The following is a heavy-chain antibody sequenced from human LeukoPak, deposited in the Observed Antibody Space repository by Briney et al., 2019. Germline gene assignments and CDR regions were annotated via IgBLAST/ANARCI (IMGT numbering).Heavy chain of an antibody. Sequence: ASVKVSCKASGYTFTSYDINWVRQATGQGLEWMGWMNPNCGNTGYAQKFQGRVTMARNTSISTAYMELSSLRSEDTAVYYCARGHMTTVTTGYYYYYYYMDVWGKGTTVTVSS. J-gene: IGHJ6*03. CDR3: ARGHMTTVTTGYYYYYYYMDV. CDR2: MNPNCGNT. V-gene: IGHV1-8*01. D-gene: IGHD4-17*01. CDR1: GYTFTSYD.